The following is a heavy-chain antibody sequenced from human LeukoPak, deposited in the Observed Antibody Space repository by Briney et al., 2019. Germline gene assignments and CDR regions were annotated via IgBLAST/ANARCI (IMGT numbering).Heavy chain of an antibody. Sequence: GGSLRLSCAASGFTFRDYAMSWVRQATGKGLEWVSGIGNSGHSTYYADSVKGRFTISRDNSRNTLYLQMNSLRVEDTALFYSAKDFSSGYLGDGFDIWGQGTMVTVSA. CDR3: AKDFSSGYLGDGFDI. V-gene: IGHV3-23*01. CDR2: IGNSGHST. CDR1: GFTFRDYA. J-gene: IGHJ3*02. D-gene: IGHD3-22*01.